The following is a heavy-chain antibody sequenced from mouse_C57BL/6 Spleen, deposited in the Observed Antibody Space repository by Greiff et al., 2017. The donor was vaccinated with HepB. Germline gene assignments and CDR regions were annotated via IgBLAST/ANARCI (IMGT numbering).Heavy chain of an antibody. CDR1: GYSITSGYY. V-gene: IGHV3-6*01. D-gene: IGHD2-4*01. J-gene: IGHJ4*01. CDR2: ISYDGSN. Sequence: EVQLKESGPGLVKPSQSLSLTCSVTGYSITSGYYWNWIRQFPGNKLEWMGYISYDGSNNYNPSLKNRISITRDTSKNQFFLKLNSVTTEDTATYYCARDDYENAMDYWGQGTSVTVSS. CDR3: ARDDYENAMDY.